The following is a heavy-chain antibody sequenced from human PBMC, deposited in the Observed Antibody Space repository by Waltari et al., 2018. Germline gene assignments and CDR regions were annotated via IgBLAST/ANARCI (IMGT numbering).Heavy chain of an antibody. CDR1: GYTLTELS. Sequence: QVQLVQSGAEVKKPGASVKVSCKVSGYTLTELSMHWVRQAPGKGLEWMGVVEPEDGETIYAQKFQGRVTMTEDTSTDTAYMERSSLRSEDTAVYYCATCSGGSCYRFDYWGQGTLVTVSS. CDR3: ATCSGGSCYRFDY. V-gene: IGHV1-24*01. D-gene: IGHD2-15*01. J-gene: IGHJ4*02. CDR2: VEPEDGET.